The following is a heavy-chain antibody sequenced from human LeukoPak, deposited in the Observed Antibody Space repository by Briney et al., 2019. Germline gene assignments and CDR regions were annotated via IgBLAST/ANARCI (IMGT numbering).Heavy chain of an antibody. J-gene: IGHJ4*02. CDR1: GFTFSSYW. D-gene: IGHD5-12*01. V-gene: IGHV3-74*01. CDR3: ARDQYSGFDS. Sequence: GGSLRLSCVASGFTFSSYWMHWVRQVPGKGLVWVSGMKSDGSSTSYADSVKGRFTISRDNAKNTLYLQMNSLRAEDTAVYYCARDQYSGFDSWGQGTLVTVSS. CDR2: MKSDGSST.